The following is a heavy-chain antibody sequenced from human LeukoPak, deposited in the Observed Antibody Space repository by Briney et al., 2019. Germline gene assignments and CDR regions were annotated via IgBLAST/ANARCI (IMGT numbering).Heavy chain of an antibody. Sequence: GGSLRLSCAASGFTFSSYAMHWVRQAPGKGLEWVAVISYDGSNKYYADSVKGRFTISRDNSKNTLYLQMNSLRAEDTAVYYCARGTTGTSTIYYYHGMDVWGQGTTVTVSS. D-gene: IGHD1-1*01. V-gene: IGHV3-30*04. CDR3: ARGTTGTSTIYYYHGMDV. J-gene: IGHJ6*02. CDR2: ISYDGSNK. CDR1: GFTFSSYA.